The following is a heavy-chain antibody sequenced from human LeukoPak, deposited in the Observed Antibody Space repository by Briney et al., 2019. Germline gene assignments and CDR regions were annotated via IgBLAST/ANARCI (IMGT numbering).Heavy chain of an antibody. D-gene: IGHD1-26*01. Sequence: GGSLRLSCAASGFTFSSYAMSWVRQAPGKGLEWFSAISGSGVNTDYADSVKGRFTISRDNSKNTLYLQMNSLRAEDTAVYYCARDDGSYSRSPGFDYWGQGTLVTVSS. V-gene: IGHV3-23*01. CDR1: GFTFSSYA. J-gene: IGHJ4*02. CDR2: ISGSGVNT. CDR3: ARDDGSYSRSPGFDY.